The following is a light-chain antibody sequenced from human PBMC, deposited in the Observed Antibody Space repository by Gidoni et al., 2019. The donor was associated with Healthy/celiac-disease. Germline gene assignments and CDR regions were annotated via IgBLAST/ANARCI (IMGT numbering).Light chain of an antibody. V-gene: IGLV3-1*01. CDR3: QAWDSSTVV. J-gene: IGLJ2*01. Sequence: SYELTHPPSVSVSPGQTASITCSGDKLGDKYACWYQQKPGQSPVLVIYQDSKRPSGTPERFSGSNSGNTATLTISGTQAMDEADYYCQAWDSSTVVFGGGTKLTAL. CDR2: QDS. CDR1: KLGDKY.